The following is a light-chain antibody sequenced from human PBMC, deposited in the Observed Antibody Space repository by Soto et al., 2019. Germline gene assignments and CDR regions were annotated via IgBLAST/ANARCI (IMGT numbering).Light chain of an antibody. Sequence: QSVLTQPPSVSAAPGQKVTISGSGSNSNIGNNYVSWYQQFPGTAPKLLIYDNDKRPSGIPDRFSGSKSGTSATLGITGLQTGDEADYYCGAWDTSLTAVMFGGGTKLTVL. CDR2: DND. J-gene: IGLJ3*02. CDR1: NSNIGNNY. CDR3: GAWDTSLTAVM. V-gene: IGLV1-51*01.